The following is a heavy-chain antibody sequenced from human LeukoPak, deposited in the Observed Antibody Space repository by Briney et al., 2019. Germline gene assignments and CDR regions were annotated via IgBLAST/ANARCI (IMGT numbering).Heavy chain of an antibody. J-gene: IGHJ4*02. V-gene: IGHV4-4*07. Sequence: PSETLSLTCTVSGGSISSYYWSWIRQPAGKGLEWIGRISTSGSTNYNPSLKSRVTMSVDTSKNQFSLKLSSVTAADTAVYSCARDRYYYDSSARSFDYWGQGTLVTVSS. CDR2: ISTSGST. CDR1: GGSISSYY. CDR3: ARDRYYYDSSARSFDY. D-gene: IGHD3-22*01.